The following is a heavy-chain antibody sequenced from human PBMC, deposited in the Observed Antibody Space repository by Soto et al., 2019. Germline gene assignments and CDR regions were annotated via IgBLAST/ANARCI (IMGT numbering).Heavy chain of an antibody. Sequence: GGSLRLSCAASAFNLSNYALAWVRQAPGKGLEWVSTISSSGDNTYYTESLEGRFTIARDNSKNTLSLQMNSLRAEDTAVYYCAKYDCKSGTCSNSYHFYHGLDVWGQGTTVTVSS. CDR1: AFNLSNYA. D-gene: IGHD3-3*01. CDR2: ISSSGDNT. V-gene: IGHV3-23*01. J-gene: IGHJ6*02. CDR3: AKYDCKSGTCSNSYHFYHGLDV.